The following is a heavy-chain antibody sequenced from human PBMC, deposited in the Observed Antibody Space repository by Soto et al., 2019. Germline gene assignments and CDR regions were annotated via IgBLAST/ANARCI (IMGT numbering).Heavy chain of an antibody. J-gene: IGHJ4*02. CDR1: GGSMNDYY. CDR2: INYSGST. V-gene: IGHV4-59*08. Sequence: SETLSLTCTVSGGSMNDYYWSWIRQPPGKGLEWIGNINYSGSTNYNPSLKSRLTISVDTSKNQFSLKLSSVTAADTAVYYCARGKDSITIFGVAPIIDYWGQGTLVTVSS. D-gene: IGHD3-3*01. CDR3: ARGKDSITIFGVAPIIDY.